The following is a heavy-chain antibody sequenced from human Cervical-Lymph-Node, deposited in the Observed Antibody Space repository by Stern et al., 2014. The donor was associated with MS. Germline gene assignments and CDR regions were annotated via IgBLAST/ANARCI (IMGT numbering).Heavy chain of an antibody. CDR1: GGTFSSYA. J-gene: IGHJ4*02. CDR2: IIPIFGTA. D-gene: IGHD5-18*01. V-gene: IGHV1-69*01. CDR3: ASENTAMVTYPYCLGY. Sequence: VQLVESGAEVKKPGSSVKVSCKASGGTFSSYAISWVRQAPGQGLEWMGGIIPIFGTANYAQKFQGRVTITADESTSTAYMELSSLRSEDTAVYYCASENTAMVTYPYCLGYWGQGTLVTVSS.